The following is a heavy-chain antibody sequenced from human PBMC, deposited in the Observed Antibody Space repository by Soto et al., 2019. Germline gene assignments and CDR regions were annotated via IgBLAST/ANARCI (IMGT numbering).Heavy chain of an antibody. Sequence: SETLSLTCTVSGGSISSGGYYWSWIRQHPGKGLEWIGYIYYSRRTYYNPSLKSRVSISVDTTKNQYSLKQSPVTADDTAEYYCARVGEASMLGQHHRYGMDVGGQGPTV. CDR3: ARVGEASMLGQHHRYGMDV. CDR2: IYYSRRT. CDR1: GGSISSGGYY. D-gene: IGHD3-10*02. V-gene: IGHV4-31*03. J-gene: IGHJ6*02.